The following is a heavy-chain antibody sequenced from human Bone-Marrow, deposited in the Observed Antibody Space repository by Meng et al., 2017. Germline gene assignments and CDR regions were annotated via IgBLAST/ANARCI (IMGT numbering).Heavy chain of an antibody. V-gene: IGHV3-15*01. D-gene: IGHD1-1*01. Sequence: VWSGGGLVRPGGSLRLSGSASGFTFSNDWMRWVRQAPGRGLEWVARIKSKTDGETPDYAAPVKGRFTISRDDSKNTLYLQMHSLKTEDTAVYYCNWNDFGDYWGQGALVTVSS. CDR3: NWNDFGDY. CDR1: GFTFSNDW. J-gene: IGHJ4*02. CDR2: IKSKTDGETP.